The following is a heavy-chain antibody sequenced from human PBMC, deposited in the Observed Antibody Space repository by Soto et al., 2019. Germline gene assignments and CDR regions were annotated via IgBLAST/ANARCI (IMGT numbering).Heavy chain of an antibody. CDR2: ISYDGSNT. CDR3: AKEGGLSGSYYISSSYYFDY. Sequence: TGGSLRLSCVASGFTFSSYGRHWVRQAPGKGLEWVAIISYDGSNTYYADSVKGRFTISRDNSKNTLYLQMNSLRAEDTSVYYCAKEGGLSGSYYISSSYYFDYWGQGTLVTVSS. V-gene: IGHV3-30*18. D-gene: IGHD1-26*01. J-gene: IGHJ4*02. CDR1: GFTFSSYG.